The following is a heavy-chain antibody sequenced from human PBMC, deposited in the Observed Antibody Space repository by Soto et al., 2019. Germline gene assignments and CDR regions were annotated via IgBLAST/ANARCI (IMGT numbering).Heavy chain of an antibody. V-gene: IGHV1-18*01. J-gene: IGHJ5*02. CDR2: ISAYNGNT. CDR1: GYTFTSYG. D-gene: IGHD3-3*01. Sequence: ASVKVSCKASGYTFTSYGISWVRQAPGQGLEWMGWISAYNGNTNYAQKLQGRVTMTTDTSTSTAYMELRSLRSDDTAVYYCARGPGPNYDFWSGYYPPRQRWFDPWGQGTLVTVSS. CDR3: ARGPGPNYDFWSGYYPPRQRWFDP.